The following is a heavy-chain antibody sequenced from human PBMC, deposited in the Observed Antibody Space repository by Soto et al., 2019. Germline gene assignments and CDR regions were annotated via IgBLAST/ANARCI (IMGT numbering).Heavy chain of an antibody. CDR3: ARRKGVGDAFDI. Sequence: SVKVSCKASGGTFSSYAISWVRQAPGQGLEWMGGIIPIFGTANYAQKFQGRVTITADESTSTAYMELSSLRSGDTAVYYCARRKGVGDAFDIWGQGTMVTVSS. CDR1: GGTFSSYA. V-gene: IGHV1-69*13. CDR2: IIPIFGTA. D-gene: IGHD3-16*01. J-gene: IGHJ3*02.